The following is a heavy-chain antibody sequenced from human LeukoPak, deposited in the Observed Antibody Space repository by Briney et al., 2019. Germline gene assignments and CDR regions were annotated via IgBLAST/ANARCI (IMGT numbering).Heavy chain of an antibody. Sequence: GGSLRLSCAASGFTFSTYSMNWVRQAPGKGLEWVSSISSSSTYIYYADSLKGRFTISRDNAKNSLYLQMNSLRAEDTAVYYCARGRDDYAIDYWGQGTLVTVSS. J-gene: IGHJ4*02. D-gene: IGHD3-16*01. CDR3: ARGRDDYAIDY. CDR1: GFTFSTYS. CDR2: ISSSSTYI. V-gene: IGHV3-21*01.